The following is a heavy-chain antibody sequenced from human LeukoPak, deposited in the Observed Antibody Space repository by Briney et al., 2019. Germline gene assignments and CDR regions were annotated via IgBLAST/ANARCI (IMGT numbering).Heavy chain of an antibody. V-gene: IGHV4-59*08. CDR2: IYYSGIT. Sequence: SQTLSLTCAVSGGSISSYYWSWIRQPPGKGLEWIGYIYYSGITNYNPSLKSRVTISVDTSKNQFSLKLSSVTAADTAVYYCARHPDYRGWFDPWGQGTLVTVSS. J-gene: IGHJ5*02. CDR1: GGSISSYY. CDR3: ARHPDYRGWFDP. D-gene: IGHD3-10*01.